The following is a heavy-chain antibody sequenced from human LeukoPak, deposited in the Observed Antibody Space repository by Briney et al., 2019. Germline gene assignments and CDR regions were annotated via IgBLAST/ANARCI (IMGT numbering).Heavy chain of an antibody. Sequence: GGSLRLSCAASGFTFSTYGMNWVRQAPGKGLEWVSGISPSGDITYYADSVMGRFSISRDNPKSTVSLQMSSLRAEDTAVYYCAREPGPGSYYGRYYYYYMDVWGKGTTVTVSS. J-gene: IGHJ6*03. V-gene: IGHV3-23*01. D-gene: IGHD1-26*01. CDR2: ISPSGDIT. CDR1: GFTFSTYG. CDR3: AREPGPGSYYGRYYYYYMDV.